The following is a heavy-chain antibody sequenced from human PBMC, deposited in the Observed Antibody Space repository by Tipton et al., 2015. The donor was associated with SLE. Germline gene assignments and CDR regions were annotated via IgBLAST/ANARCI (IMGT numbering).Heavy chain of an antibody. J-gene: IGHJ4*02. V-gene: IGHV3-53*05. CDR1: GLNVSGNY. CDR3: ARVPSGTFDY. CDR2: IYSGGST. D-gene: IGHD1-1*01. Sequence: SLRLSCAASGLNVSGNYMSWVRQAPGKGLEWVSVIYSGGSTHYADSVKGRFTISRDKSRNTLYLQMNALRDEDTAVYYCARVPSGTFDYWGRGALVTVSS.